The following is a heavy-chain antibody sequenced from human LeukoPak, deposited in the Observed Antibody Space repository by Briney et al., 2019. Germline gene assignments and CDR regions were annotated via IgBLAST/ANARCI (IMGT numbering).Heavy chain of an antibody. D-gene: IGHD2-2*01. CDR2: ISSSSSYI. V-gene: IGHV3-21*01. Sequence: EGSLRLSCAASGFSFSDHYMDWVRQAPGKGLEWVLSISSSSSYIYYADSVKGRFTISRDNAKNSLYLQMNSLRAEDTAVYYCARESSYCSSTSCHNWFDPWGQGTLVTVSS. J-gene: IGHJ5*02. CDR1: GFSFSDHY. CDR3: ARESSYCSSTSCHNWFDP.